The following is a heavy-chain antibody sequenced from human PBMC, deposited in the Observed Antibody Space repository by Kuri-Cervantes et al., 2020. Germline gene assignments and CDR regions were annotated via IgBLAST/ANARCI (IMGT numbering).Heavy chain of an antibody. V-gene: IGHV1-69*13. Sequence: SVKVSCKASGGTFSSYAISWVRQAPGQGLEWMGGIIPIFGTANYAQKFQGRVTITADESTSTAYMELSSLRSEDTAVYYCARDFPSEYSGYDWDDYFDYWGQGTTVTVSS. CDR1: GGTFSSYA. J-gene: IGHJ4*03. D-gene: IGHD5-12*01. CDR2: IIPIFGTA. CDR3: ARDFPSEYSGYDWDDYFDY.